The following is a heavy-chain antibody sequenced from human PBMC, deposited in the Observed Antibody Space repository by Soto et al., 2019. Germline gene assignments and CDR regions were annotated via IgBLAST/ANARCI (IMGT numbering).Heavy chain of an antibody. V-gene: IGHV3-53*01. CDR1: GFTVSSNY. CDR2: IYSGGST. D-gene: IGHD2-2*01. Sequence: PGGSLRLSCAASGFTVSSNYMSWVRQAPGKGLEWVSVIYSGGSTYYADSVKGRFTISRDNAKNSLYLQMSSLRAEDTAVYYCARVGGGYCSRTSCTDYWGQGTLVTVSS. CDR3: ARVGGGYCSRTSCTDY. J-gene: IGHJ4*02.